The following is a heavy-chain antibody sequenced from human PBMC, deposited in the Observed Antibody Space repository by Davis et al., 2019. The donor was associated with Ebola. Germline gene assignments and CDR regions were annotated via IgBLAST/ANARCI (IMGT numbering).Heavy chain of an antibody. D-gene: IGHD2-2*01. V-gene: IGHV4-39*01. CDR3: ARHVAPQLLLVTWP. J-gene: IGHJ5*02. CDR2: IYYSGST. Sequence: MPSETLSLTCTVSGGSISSSSYYWGWIRQPPGKGLEWIGSIYYSGSTYYNPSLKSRVTISVDTSKNQFSLKLSSVTAADTAVYYCARHVAPQLLLVTWPWGQGTLVTVSS. CDR1: GGSISSSSYY.